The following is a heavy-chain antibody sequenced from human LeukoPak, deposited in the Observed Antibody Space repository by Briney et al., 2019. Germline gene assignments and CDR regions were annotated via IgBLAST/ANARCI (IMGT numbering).Heavy chain of an antibody. CDR1: GFTFDDYA. Sequence: GGSLRLSCAASGFTFDDYAMHWVRHAPGKGLEWVSGISWNSGSIGYADSVKGRFTISRDNAKNSLYLQMNSLRAEDTALYYCAKDSNPYPANFDYWGQGTLVTVSS. CDR3: AKDSNPYPANFDY. V-gene: IGHV3-9*01. J-gene: IGHJ4*02. D-gene: IGHD2-2*01. CDR2: ISWNSGSI.